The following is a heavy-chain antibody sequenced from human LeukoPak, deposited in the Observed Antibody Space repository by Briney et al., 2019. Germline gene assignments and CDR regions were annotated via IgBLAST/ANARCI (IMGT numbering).Heavy chain of an antibody. D-gene: IGHD1-26*01. CDR1: GGSISSSSYY. CDR3: ARYSGSCFLFDY. CDR2: IYYSGST. Sequence: PSETLSLTCTVSGGSISSSSYYWGWIRQPPGKGREWIGSIYYSGSTYYNPSLKSRVTISVDTSKNQFSLKLSSVTAADTAVYYCARYSGSCFLFDYWGQGTLVTVSS. V-gene: IGHV4-39*01. J-gene: IGHJ4*02.